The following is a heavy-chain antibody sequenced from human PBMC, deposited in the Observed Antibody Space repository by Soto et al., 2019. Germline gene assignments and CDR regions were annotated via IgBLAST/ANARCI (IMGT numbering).Heavy chain of an antibody. CDR2: ISHSGST. J-gene: IGHJ5*02. D-gene: IGHD6-6*01. CDR3: AKRSKRISSLNHNWFDP. CDR1: GGSISSSNW. Sequence: QVQLQESGPGLVKPSGTLSLTCAVSGGSISSSNWWNWVRQPPGKGLEWIGEISHSGSTNSNPSLKSRVTISVDKSKNQFSLILVSVTAADTAIYYCAKRSKRISSLNHNWFDPWGQGTLVTVSS. V-gene: IGHV4-4*02.